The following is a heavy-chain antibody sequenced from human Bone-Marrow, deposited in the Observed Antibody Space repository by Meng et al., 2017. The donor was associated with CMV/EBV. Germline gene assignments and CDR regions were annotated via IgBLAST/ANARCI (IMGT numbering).Heavy chain of an antibody. D-gene: IGHD6-19*01. J-gene: IGHJ4*02. CDR1: GFTFSSYA. CDR2: ISYDGSNK. V-gene: IGHV3-30-3*01. Sequence: GESLKISCAASGFTFSSYAMHWVRQAPGKGLEWVAVISYDGSNKYYADSVKGRFTISRDNSKNTLYLQMNSLRAEDTAVYYCAREAVAGLGNDYWGQGTLVTVSS. CDR3: AREAVAGLGNDY.